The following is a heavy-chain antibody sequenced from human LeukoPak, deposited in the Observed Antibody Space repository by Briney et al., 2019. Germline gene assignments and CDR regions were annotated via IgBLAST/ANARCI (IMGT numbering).Heavy chain of an antibody. Sequence: PGGSLRLSCAASGFTFNNYWMNWVRQAPGKGLVWVSRINSDGSITVYADSVKGRFTISRDNAKNSLYLQMNSLRAEDTALYYCAKESSPSGGSCYSKRCYYYGMDVWGQGTTVTVSS. V-gene: IGHV3-74*01. CDR3: AKESSPSGGSCYSKRCYYYGMDV. CDR2: INSDGSIT. D-gene: IGHD2-15*01. CDR1: GFTFNNYW. J-gene: IGHJ6*02.